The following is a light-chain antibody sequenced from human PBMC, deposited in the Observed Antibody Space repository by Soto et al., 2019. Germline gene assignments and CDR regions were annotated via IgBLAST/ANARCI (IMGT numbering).Light chain of an antibody. Sequence: EIVLTQSPGTLSLSPGERATLSCRASQSVSSSYLAWYQQKPGQAPRLLIYAASSRATGIPDRFSGGGSGTDFTLTISRLEPEDFAVYYCQQYGSSRWTFGQGTKVDIK. CDR1: QSVSSSY. V-gene: IGKV3-20*01. CDR2: AAS. CDR3: QQYGSSRWT. J-gene: IGKJ1*01.